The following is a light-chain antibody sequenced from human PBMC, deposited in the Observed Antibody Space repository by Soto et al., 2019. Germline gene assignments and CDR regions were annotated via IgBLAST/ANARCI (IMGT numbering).Light chain of an antibody. Sequence: EIVLTQSPATLSLSPGERANLSCRASQSVGSYLAWSQQKPGQAPRLLIYDASNRAAGIPARFSGSGSGTAFTLTISNLEPEDFAVYFCQQRSNWQLTFGGGTRVEIK. CDR3: QQRSNWQLT. V-gene: IGKV3-11*01. CDR2: DAS. CDR1: QSVGSY. J-gene: IGKJ4*01.